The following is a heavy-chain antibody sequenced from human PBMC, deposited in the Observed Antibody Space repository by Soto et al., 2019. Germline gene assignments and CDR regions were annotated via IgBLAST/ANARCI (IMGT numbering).Heavy chain of an antibody. D-gene: IGHD1-26*01. CDR3: ARIRGYSGSYNDAFDI. CDR1: GFSLSTSGIC. V-gene: IGHV2-70*01. CDR2: IDWDDDK. Sequence: SGPTLVNPTQTLTLTCTFSGFSLSTSGICVSWIRQPPGKALEWLALIDWDDDKYYSTSLKTRLTISKDTSKNQVVLTMTNMDPVDTATYYCARIRGYSGSYNDAFDIWGQGTMVTVSS. J-gene: IGHJ3*02.